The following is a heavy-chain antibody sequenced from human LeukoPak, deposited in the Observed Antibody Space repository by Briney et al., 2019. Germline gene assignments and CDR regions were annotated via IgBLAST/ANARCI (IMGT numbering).Heavy chain of an antibody. D-gene: IGHD3-16*01. CDR3: AEGVYSYPS. J-gene: IGHJ5*02. CDR1: GFTFSSYW. Sequence: WGSLRLSCAASGFTFSSYWMTWVRQAPGKGLQWVANIKEDGSEIYYVDSVKGRFTISRDNAKNSLYLQMNSLRAEDTALYYCAEGVYSYPSWGQGTLVTVSS. CDR2: IKEDGSEI. V-gene: IGHV3-7*01.